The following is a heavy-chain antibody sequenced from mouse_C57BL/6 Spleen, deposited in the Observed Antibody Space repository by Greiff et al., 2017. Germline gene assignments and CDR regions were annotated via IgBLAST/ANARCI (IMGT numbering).Heavy chain of an antibody. V-gene: IGHV1-81*01. D-gene: IGHD1-1*01. CDR1: GYTFTSYG. Sequence: QVQLQQSGAELARPGASVKLSCKASGYTFTSYGISWVKQRTGQGLEWIGEIYPRSGNTYYNEKFKGKATLTADKSSSTAYMELRSLTSEDSAVYFCAREGDTTVVARGYFDVWGTGTTVTVSS. CDR2: IYPRSGNT. J-gene: IGHJ1*03. CDR3: AREGDTTVVARGYFDV.